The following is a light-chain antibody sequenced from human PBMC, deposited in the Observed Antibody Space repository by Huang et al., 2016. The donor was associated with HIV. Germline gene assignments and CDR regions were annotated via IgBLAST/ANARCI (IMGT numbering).Light chain of an antibody. Sequence: DIQMTQSPSSLSASVGDRVTITCQVSQDISNYLNWYQQKPGKAPKLLIYDASNLETGVSSRFSGSGSGTDFTFTISSLQPEDIATYYCQQYDNLPRFTFGPGTKVDIK. CDR3: QQYDNLPRFT. J-gene: IGKJ3*01. CDR1: QDISNY. CDR2: DAS. V-gene: IGKV1-33*01.